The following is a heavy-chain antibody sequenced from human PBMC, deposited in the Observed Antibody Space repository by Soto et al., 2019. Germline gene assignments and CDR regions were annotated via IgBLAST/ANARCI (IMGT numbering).Heavy chain of an antibody. D-gene: IGHD6-13*01. CDR2: ISYDGSNK. CDR1: GFTFSSYG. Sequence: QVQLVESGGGVVQPGRSLRLSSAASGFTFSSYGMHWVRQAPGKGLEWVAVISYDGSNKYYADSVKGRFTISRDNSKNTLYLQMNSLRAEDTAVYYCATSIAAAGPESYYFDSWGQGTLVTVSS. J-gene: IGHJ4*02. CDR3: ATSIAAAGPESYYFDS. V-gene: IGHV3-30*03.